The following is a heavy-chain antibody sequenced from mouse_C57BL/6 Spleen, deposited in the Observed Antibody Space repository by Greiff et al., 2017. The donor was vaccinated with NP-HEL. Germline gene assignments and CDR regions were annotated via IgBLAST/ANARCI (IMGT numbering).Heavy chain of an antibody. CDR2: IYPGDGDT. CDR3: ATLRRDAMDY. J-gene: IGHJ4*01. D-gene: IGHD2-12*01. CDR1: GYAFSSSW. V-gene: IGHV1-82*01. Sequence: QVQLKESGPELVKPGASVKISCKASGYAFSSSWMNWVKQRPGKGLEWIGRIYPGDGDTNYNGKFKGKATLTADKSSSTAYMQLSSLTSEDSAVYFCATLRRDAMDYWGQGTSVTVSS.